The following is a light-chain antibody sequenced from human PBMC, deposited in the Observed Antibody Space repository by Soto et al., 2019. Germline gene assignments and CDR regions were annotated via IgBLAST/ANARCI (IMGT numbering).Light chain of an antibody. V-gene: IGKV3-20*01. CDR3: QQFRSSPLT. J-gene: IGKJ4*01. Sequence: EIVFTQSPGTLSLSLGERDTLSCRASQSISINYLAWYQQKPGQAPRLLIYGESSRASGIPDRFSGSGSGTDFTLTISRXEPEDFAVYYCQQFRSSPLTFGGGTKVDIK. CDR2: GES. CDR1: QSISINY.